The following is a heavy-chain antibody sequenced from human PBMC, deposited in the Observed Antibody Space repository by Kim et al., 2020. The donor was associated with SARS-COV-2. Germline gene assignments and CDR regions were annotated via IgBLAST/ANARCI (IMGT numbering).Heavy chain of an antibody. V-gene: IGHV3-74*01. Sequence: GGSLRLSCAASGFTFSSYWMLWVRQAPGKGLVWVSRINSDGSSTSYADSVKCRFTISRDNAKNTLYLQMNSLRAEDTAVYYCARDNALLWFGELLYYGMDVWGQGTTVTVSS. CDR2: INSDGSST. CDR1: GFTFSSYW. CDR3: ARDNALLWFGELLYYGMDV. D-gene: IGHD3-10*01. J-gene: IGHJ6*02.